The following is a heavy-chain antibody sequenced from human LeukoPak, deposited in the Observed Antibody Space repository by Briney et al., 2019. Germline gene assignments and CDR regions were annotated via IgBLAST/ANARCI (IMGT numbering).Heavy chain of an antibody. CDR3: AIPSVPAATFDY. V-gene: IGHV4-34*01. CDR2: INHSGST. D-gene: IGHD2-2*01. Sequence: PSETLSLTCAVYGGSFSGYYWSWIRQPPGKGLEWIGEINHSGSTNYNPSLESRVTISVDTSKNQFSLKLSSVTAADTAVYYCAIPSVPAATFDYWGQGTLVTVSS. CDR1: GGSFSGYY. J-gene: IGHJ4*02.